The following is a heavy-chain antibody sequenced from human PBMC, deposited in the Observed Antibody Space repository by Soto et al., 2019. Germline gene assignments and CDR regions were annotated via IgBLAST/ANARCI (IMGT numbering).Heavy chain of an antibody. CDR3: ARSRQYSYGSLGFDP. V-gene: IGHV1-2*02. CDR1: GYTFTGYY. Sequence: GASVKVSCKASGYTFTGYYMHWVRQAPGQGLEWMGWINPNSGGTNYAQKFQGRVTMTRDTSISTAYMELSRLRSDDTAVYYCARSRQYSYGSLGFDPWGQGTLVTV. CDR2: INPNSGGT. D-gene: IGHD5-18*01. J-gene: IGHJ5*02.